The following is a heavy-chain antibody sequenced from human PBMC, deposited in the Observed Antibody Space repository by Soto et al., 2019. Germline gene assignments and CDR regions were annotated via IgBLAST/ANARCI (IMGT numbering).Heavy chain of an antibody. CDR2: ISAYNGNT. CDR3: ARVPHPPYYDFWSGAYWFDP. Sequence: ASVKVSCKASGYTFTSYGISWVRQAPGQGLEWMGWISAYNGNTNYAQKLQGRVTMTTDTSTSTAYMELRSLRSDDTAVYYCARVPHPPYYDFWSGAYWFDPWGQGTRVTVAS. D-gene: IGHD3-3*01. CDR1: GYTFTSYG. V-gene: IGHV1-18*01. J-gene: IGHJ5*02.